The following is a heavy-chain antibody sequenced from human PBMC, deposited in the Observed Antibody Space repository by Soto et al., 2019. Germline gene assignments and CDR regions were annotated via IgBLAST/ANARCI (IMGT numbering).Heavy chain of an antibody. Sequence: SETLSLTCAVYGGSFSGYYWSWIRQPPGKGLEWIGEINHSGSTNYNPSLKSRVTISVDASKNQFSLKLSSVTAADTAVYYCARYDFWSGFDYWGQGTLVTVS. D-gene: IGHD3-3*01. CDR2: INHSGST. V-gene: IGHV4-34*01. CDR1: GGSFSGYY. J-gene: IGHJ4*02. CDR3: ARYDFWSGFDY.